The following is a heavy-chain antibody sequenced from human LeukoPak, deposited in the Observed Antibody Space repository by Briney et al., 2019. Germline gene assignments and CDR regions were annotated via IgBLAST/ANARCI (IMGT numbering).Heavy chain of an antibody. V-gene: IGHV3-23*01. D-gene: IGHD2-15*01. CDR2: ITGSGGST. J-gene: IGHJ4*02. CDR1: GFTFSSYW. Sequence: PGGSLRLSCAASGFTFSSYWMHWVRQAPGKGLEWVSLITGSGGSTFYADSVKGRFTISRDNSKSTLYLQMNSLRAEDTAVYYCARDSRDIAWYFDFWGQGTLVTVSS. CDR3: ARDSRDIAWYFDF.